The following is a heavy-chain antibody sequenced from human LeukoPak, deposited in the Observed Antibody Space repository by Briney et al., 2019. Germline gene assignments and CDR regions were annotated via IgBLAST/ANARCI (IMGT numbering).Heavy chain of an antibody. CDR3: ARGPTVSSTWDY. CDR1: GFTVSSAY. CDR2: IYGGDNR. D-gene: IGHD2-2*01. Sequence: GGSLRLSCAASGFTVSSAYVSWVRQAPGKGPEWVSSIYGGDNREYSDSVKGRFTISRDDSKNTVSLQMSSLRVEDTAVYYCARGPTVSSTWDYWGQGTLVTVSP. V-gene: IGHV3-53*01. J-gene: IGHJ4*02.